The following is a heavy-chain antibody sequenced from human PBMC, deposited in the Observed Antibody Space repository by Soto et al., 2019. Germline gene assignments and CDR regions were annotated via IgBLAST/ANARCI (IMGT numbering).Heavy chain of an antibody. Sequence: SETLSLTCTVSGGSISSGGYYWSWIRQHPGKGLEWIGYIYYSGSTYYNPSLKGRVTISVDTSKNQFSLKLSSVTAADTAVYYCARWPSLTTVTTAYYYGMDVWGQGTTVTVSS. D-gene: IGHD4-4*01. CDR3: ARWPSLTTVTTAYYYGMDV. V-gene: IGHV4-31*03. J-gene: IGHJ6*02. CDR1: GGSISSGGYY. CDR2: IYYSGST.